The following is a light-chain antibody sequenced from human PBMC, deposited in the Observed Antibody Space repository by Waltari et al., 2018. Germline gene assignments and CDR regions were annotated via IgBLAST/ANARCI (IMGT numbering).Light chain of an antibody. CDR3: QQYYTTPFT. Sequence: DIVMTQSPDSLLVSLGERATISCNSSQSILYTSKDKNYLAWYQPKAGQTPRLRVHWASIRESGVPDRFRGSGSGTDFSLTISSLQAEDVAVYYCQQYYTTPFTFGPGTKVDIK. CDR1: QSILYTSKDKNY. J-gene: IGKJ3*01. V-gene: IGKV4-1*01. CDR2: WAS.